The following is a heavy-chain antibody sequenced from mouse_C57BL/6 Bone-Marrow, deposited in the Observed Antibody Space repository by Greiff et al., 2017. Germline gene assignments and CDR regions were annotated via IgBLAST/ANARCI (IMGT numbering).Heavy chain of an antibody. V-gene: IGHV1-69*01. CDR2: IDPSDSYT. Sequence: QVQLQQPGAELVMPGASVKLSCKASGYTFTSYWMHWVKQRPGQGLEWIGEIDPSDSYTNYNQKFQGKSTLTVDKSSSTAYLQLSSLTSEDTAVYYCTPYGSSYGGPWFAYWGQGTLVTVSA. CDR3: TPYGSSYGGPWFAY. CDR1: GYTFTSYW. D-gene: IGHD1-1*01. J-gene: IGHJ3*01.